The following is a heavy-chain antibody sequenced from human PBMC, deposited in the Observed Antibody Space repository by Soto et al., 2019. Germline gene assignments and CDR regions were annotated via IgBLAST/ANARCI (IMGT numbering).Heavy chain of an antibody. CDR2: INPNSGGT. V-gene: IGHV1-2*02. CDR1: GYTFTGYY. Sequence: ASVKVSCKASGYTFTGYYMHWVRQAPGQGLEWMGWINPNSGGTNYAQKFQGRVTMTRDTSISTAYMELSRLRSDDTAVYYCARDIDLGNYYYGMDVWGQGTTVTVSS. J-gene: IGHJ6*02. D-gene: IGHD3-16*01. CDR3: ARDIDLGNYYYGMDV.